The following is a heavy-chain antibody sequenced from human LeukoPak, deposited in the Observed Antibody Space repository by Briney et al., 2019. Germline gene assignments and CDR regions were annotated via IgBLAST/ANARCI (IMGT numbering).Heavy chain of an antibody. CDR1: GYTFTSYY. CDR3: ARDVELGYSYESYYFDC. CDR2: INPSGGST. V-gene: IGHV1-46*01. Sequence: ASVKVSCKASGYTFTSYYMHWVRPAPGQGLEWMGIINPSGGSTSYAQKFQGRVTMTRDTSTSTVYMELSSLRSEDTAVYYCARDVELGYSYESYYFDCWGQGTLVTVSS. J-gene: IGHJ4*02. D-gene: IGHD5-18*01.